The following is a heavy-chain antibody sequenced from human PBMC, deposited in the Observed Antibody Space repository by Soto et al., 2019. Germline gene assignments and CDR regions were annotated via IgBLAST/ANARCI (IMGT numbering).Heavy chain of an antibody. J-gene: IGHJ3*02. V-gene: IGHV1-24*01. CDR2: FDPEDGET. Sequence: ASVKVSCKVSGYTLTELSMHWVRQAPGKGLEWMGGFDPEDGETIYAQKFQGRVTMTEDTSTDTAYMELSSLRSEDTAVYYCARWHLSWDYDLWSGYYGALGVGFDIWGQGTMVTVSS. CDR3: ARWHLSWDYDLWSGYYGALGVGFDI. D-gene: IGHD3-3*01. CDR1: GYTLTELS.